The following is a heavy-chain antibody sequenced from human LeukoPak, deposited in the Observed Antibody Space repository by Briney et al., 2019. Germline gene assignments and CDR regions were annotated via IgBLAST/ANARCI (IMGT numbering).Heavy chain of an antibody. CDR3: AKAVVRGVIIDYYYYGMDV. V-gene: IGHV3-23*01. Sequence: PGGSLRLSCAASGFTFSSYAMSWVRQAPGKGLEWVSAISGSGGSTYYADSVKGRFTISRDNSKNTLYLQMNSLRAEDTAVYYCAKAVVRGVIIDYYYYGMDVWGQGTTVTVSS. D-gene: IGHD3-10*01. J-gene: IGHJ6*02. CDR2: ISGSGGST. CDR1: GFTFSSYA.